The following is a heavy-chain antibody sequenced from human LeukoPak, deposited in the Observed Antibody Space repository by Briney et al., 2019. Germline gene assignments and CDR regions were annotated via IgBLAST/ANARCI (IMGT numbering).Heavy chain of an antibody. J-gene: IGHJ2*01. CDR2: INHSGST. CDR3: ARDVDTAMVVGWYFDL. Sequence: PSETLSLTCAVYGGSFSGYYWSWIRQPPGKGLEWIGEINHSGSTNYNPSLKSRVTISVDKSKNQFSLKLSSVTAADTAVYYCARDVDTAMVVGWYFDLWGRGTLVTVSS. CDR1: GGSFSGYY. D-gene: IGHD5-18*01. V-gene: IGHV4-34*01.